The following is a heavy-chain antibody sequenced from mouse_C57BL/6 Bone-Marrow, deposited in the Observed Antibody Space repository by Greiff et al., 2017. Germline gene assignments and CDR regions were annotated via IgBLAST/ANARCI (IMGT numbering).Heavy chain of an antibody. CDR1: GYTFTSYW. CDR2: IYPSDSET. CDR3: ASLNYDYDGDFDV. Sequence: QVQLQQPGAELVRPGSSVKLSCKASGYTFTSYWMDWVKQRPGQGLEWIGNIYPSDSETHYNQKFKDKATLTVDKSSSTAYMQLSSLTSEDSAVYYCASLNYDYDGDFDVWGTGTTVTVSS. D-gene: IGHD2-4*01. V-gene: IGHV1-61*01. J-gene: IGHJ1*03.